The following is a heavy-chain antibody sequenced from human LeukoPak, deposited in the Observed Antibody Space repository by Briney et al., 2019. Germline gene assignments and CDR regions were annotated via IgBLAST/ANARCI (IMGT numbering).Heavy chain of an antibody. CDR1: GGSFSGYY. J-gene: IGHJ4*02. CDR2: INHSGST. V-gene: IGHV4-34*01. Sequence: SETLSLTCAVYGGSFSGYYWSWIRQPPGKGLEWIGEINHSGSTNYNPSLKSRVTISVDTSKNQFSLKLSSVTAADTAVYYCARRNSSLPGDYWGQGTLVTVSS. CDR3: ARRNSSLPGDY. D-gene: IGHD6-6*01.